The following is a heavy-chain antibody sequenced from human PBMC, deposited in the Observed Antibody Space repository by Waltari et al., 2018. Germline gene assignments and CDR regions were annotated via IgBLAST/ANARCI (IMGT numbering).Heavy chain of an antibody. CDR1: GGTFRSYA. V-gene: IGHV1-69*05. CDR2: IIPIFGTA. D-gene: IGHD5-12*01. J-gene: IGHJ1*01. CDR3: ASGYDMDVAEYFQH. Sequence: QVQLVQSGAEVKKPGSSVKVAFKASGGTFRSYAISWGRPAPGQGLEWMGGIIPIFGTANYAQKFQGRVTITTDESTSTAYMELSSLRSEDTAVYYCASGYDMDVAEYFQHWGQGTLVTVSS.